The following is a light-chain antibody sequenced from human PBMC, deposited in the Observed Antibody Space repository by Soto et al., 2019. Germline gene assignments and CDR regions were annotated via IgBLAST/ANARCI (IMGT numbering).Light chain of an antibody. CDR2: SSN. V-gene: IGLV1-44*01. J-gene: IGLJ2*01. CDR1: SSNIGSNT. CDR3: AAWDDSLNGPV. Sequence: QPVLTQPPSASETPGQRVTISCSGSSSNIGSNTVNWYQQLPGTAPKLLIYSSNQRPSGVPDRFSGSKSGTSASLAISGLQSEDEADYYCAAWDDSLNGPVFGGGTKVTVL.